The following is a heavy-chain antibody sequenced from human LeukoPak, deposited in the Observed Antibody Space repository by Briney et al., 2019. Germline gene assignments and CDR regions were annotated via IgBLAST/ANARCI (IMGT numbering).Heavy chain of an antibody. J-gene: IGHJ4*02. V-gene: IGHV4-39*07. D-gene: IGHD5-24*01. CDR1: GGSISSSSYY. CDR2: IYYSGST. CDR3: ARGDGYNPQFDY. Sequence: PSETLSLTCTLSGGSISSSSYYWGWIRQPPGKGLEWIGSIYYSGSTYYNPSLKSRVTISVDTSKNQFSLKLSSVTAADTAVYYCARGDGYNPQFDYWGQGTLVTVSS.